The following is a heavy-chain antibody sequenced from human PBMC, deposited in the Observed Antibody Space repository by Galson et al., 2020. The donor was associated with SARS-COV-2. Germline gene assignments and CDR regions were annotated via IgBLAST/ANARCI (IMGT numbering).Heavy chain of an antibody. CDR1: GGSISSYY. J-gene: IGHJ6*02. D-gene: IGHD6-19*01. V-gene: IGHV4-59*01. CDR2: IYYSGST. Sequence: SETLSLTCTVSGGSISSYYWSWIRQPPGKGLEWIGYIYYSGSTNYNPSLKSRVTISVDTSKNQFSLKLSSATAADTAVYYCARVPAVKTYYYYGMDVWGQGTTVTVSS. CDR3: ARVPAVKTYYYYGMDV.